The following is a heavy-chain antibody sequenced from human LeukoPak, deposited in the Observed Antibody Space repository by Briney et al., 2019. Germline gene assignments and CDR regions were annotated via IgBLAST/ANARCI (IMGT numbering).Heavy chain of an antibody. Sequence: SETLSLTCTVSHDSISSGGYYWSWIRQHPGKGLEWIGYIYHTGSTYYNPSLKTRVSISVDTSKNQFSLKLTSVTAADTAVYYCARDGDYWGQRTLVTVSS. CDR3: ARDGDY. CDR2: IYHTGST. CDR1: HDSISSGGYY. J-gene: IGHJ4*02. V-gene: IGHV4-31*03.